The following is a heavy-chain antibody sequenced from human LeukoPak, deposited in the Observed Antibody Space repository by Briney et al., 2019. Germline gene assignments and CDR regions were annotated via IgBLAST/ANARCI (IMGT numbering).Heavy chain of an antibody. V-gene: IGHV4-59*12. D-gene: IGHD2-8*01. J-gene: IGHJ5*02. CDR1: GGSISNNY. Sequence: SETLSLTCTVSGGSISNNYWTWIRQPPGKGLEWIGYFYNSGSTNYNPSLKSRVTISIDTSKDQFSLKVTSVTATDTAVYYCARVYCTNDVCNRVNLFDPWSQGTLVTVSS. CDR3: ARVYCTNDVCNRVNLFDP. CDR2: FYNSGST.